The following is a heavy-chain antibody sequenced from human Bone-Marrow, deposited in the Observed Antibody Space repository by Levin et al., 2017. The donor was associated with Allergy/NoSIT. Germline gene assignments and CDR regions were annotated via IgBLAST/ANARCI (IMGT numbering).Heavy chain of an antibody. CDR3: ARLSHYNDSC. V-gene: IGHV1-2*02. CDR2: INPNSGGT. D-gene: IGHD3-22*01. CDR1: GYTFTGYY. Sequence: ASVKVSCKASGYTFTGYYLHWVRQAPGQGPEWMGWINPNSGGTNYAQKFQGRVTMTTDTSTSTAYMELSRLRSDDTAVYYCARLSHYNDSCWGPGTLVTVSS. J-gene: IGHJ4*02.